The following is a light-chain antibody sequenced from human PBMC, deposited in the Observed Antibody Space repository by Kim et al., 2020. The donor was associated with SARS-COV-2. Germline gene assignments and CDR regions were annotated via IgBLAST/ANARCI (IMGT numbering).Light chain of an antibody. CDR1: SANIGSNY. CDR2: RDN. J-gene: IGLJ3*02. CDR3: AAWDDSLSGPV. V-gene: IGLV1-47*01. Sequence: GQRVTISCSGSSANIGSNYVYWYQQLPGTAPKLLIYRDNQRPSGVPDRFSGSKSGTSASLASSGLRSEDEADYHCAAWDDSLSGPVFGGGTQLTVL.